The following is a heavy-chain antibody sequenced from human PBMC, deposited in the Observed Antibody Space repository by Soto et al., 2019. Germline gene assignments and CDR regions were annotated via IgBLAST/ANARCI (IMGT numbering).Heavy chain of an antibody. Sequence: SETLSLTCTVSGGSLTKYYWSWIRQPAGKGLEWIGRVSTSGNVVSKASLRSRLTMSVDTSKNQFSLRLTSVTAADTAVYYCARDNNDFWSLYPLAFDYWGQGALVTASS. CDR2: VSTSGNV. J-gene: IGHJ4*02. D-gene: IGHD3-3*01. V-gene: IGHV4-4*07. CDR1: GGSLTKYY. CDR3: ARDNNDFWSLYPLAFDY.